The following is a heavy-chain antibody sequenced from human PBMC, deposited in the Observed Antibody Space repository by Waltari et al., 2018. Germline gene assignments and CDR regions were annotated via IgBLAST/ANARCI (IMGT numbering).Heavy chain of an antibody. J-gene: IGHJ6*02. D-gene: IGHD2-2*01. Sequence: PGLVKPSETLSLTCTVSGGSISSSSYYWGWIRQPPGKVLEWIGSIYYSGNTYYSPSLKSRVTISVDTSKNQCSLRLSSVTAADTAVYYCARRYCSSTSFLSMFDYYYYGMDVWGQGTTVTVSS. V-gene: IGHV4-39*07. CDR2: IYYSGNT. CDR1: GGSISSSSYY. CDR3: ARRYCSSTSFLSMFDYYYYGMDV.